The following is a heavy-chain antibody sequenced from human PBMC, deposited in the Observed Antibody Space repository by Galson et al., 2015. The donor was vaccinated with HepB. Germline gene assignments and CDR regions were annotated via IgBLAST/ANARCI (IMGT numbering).Heavy chain of an antibody. CDR2: FDPEDGET. CDR3: ATAPSLAAAPRDYYYYCMDV. J-gene: IGHJ6*02. CDR1: GYTLTELS. D-gene: IGHD6-13*01. Sequence: QSGAEVKKPGESLKISCKVSGYTLTELSMHWVRQAPGKGLEWMGGFDPEDGETIYAQKFKGRVTMTEDTFTDTAYMELSSLRSEEQAVYYCATAPSLAAAPRDYYYYCMDVWGQGTTVTVSS. V-gene: IGHV1-24*01.